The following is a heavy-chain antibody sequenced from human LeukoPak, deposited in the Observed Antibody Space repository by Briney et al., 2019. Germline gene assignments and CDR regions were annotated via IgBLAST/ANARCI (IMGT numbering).Heavy chain of an antibody. Sequence: ASVKVSCKASGYTFTSYDINWVRQATGQGLEWMGWMNPNSGNTGYAQKFQGRVTMTRNTSVSTAYMELSSLRSEDTAVYYCARYKFVWGSYCSDPGDYWGQGTLVTVSS. CDR1: GYTFTSYD. CDR3: ARYKFVWGSYCSDPGDY. CDR2: MNPNSGNT. J-gene: IGHJ4*02. D-gene: IGHD3-16*02. V-gene: IGHV1-8*01.